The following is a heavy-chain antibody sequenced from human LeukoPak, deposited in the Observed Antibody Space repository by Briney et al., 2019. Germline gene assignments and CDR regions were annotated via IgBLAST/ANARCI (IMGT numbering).Heavy chain of an antibody. V-gene: IGHV3-74*01. Sequence: GGSRRLSCAASGFTFSNYWMHWVRQVPGKGLVWVSRINTDGASTAYADSVKGRFTISRDNAKNTLYLQMNSLRAEDTAVYYCASIASAMLWGQGTMVTVSS. CDR3: ASIASAML. CDR2: INTDGAST. D-gene: IGHD2-15*01. CDR1: GFTFSNYW. J-gene: IGHJ3*01.